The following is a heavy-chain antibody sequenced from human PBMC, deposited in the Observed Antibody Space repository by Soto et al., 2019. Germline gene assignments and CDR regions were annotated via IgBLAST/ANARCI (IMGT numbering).Heavy chain of an antibody. J-gene: IGHJ4*02. CDR1: GFVFRTNA. CDR2: IRGSGDNT. CDR3: ASLKIYCRGETCYSGYHDY. Sequence: DEQLVESGGDLVQPGGSLSLSCAASGFVFRTNAMSWVRQRPGQWLEWVSAIRGSGDNTYYADSVKGRFSISRDNSKNTMFLQINSLRDEDTAMYYCASLKIYCRGETCYSGYHDYWGQGTLVTVSS. V-gene: IGHV3-23*04. D-gene: IGHD2-15*01.